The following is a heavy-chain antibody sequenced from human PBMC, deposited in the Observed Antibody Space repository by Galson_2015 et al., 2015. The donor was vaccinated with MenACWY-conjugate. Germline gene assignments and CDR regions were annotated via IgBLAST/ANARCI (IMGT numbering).Heavy chain of an antibody. CDR2: MSHGGGFK. Sequence: LRLSCAASGFAFSSYDIHWVRQAPGKGLEWVAVMSHGGGFKFYADSVEGRFAISRDSSRNTLYLQMNGLRAEDTAVYYCARYTYGFYFDYWGQGTLVTVSS. CDR1: GFAFSSYD. J-gene: IGHJ4*02. D-gene: IGHD2-2*02. V-gene: IGHV3-30*03. CDR3: ARYTYGFYFDY.